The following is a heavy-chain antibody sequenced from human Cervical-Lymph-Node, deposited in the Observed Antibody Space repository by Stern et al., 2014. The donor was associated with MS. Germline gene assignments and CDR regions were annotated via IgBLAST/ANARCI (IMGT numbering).Heavy chain of an antibody. J-gene: IGHJ3*01. Sequence: QDQLVQSGGGVVQPGRSLRLACAASGFTFTSYAIHWVRQPPGKGLEWVAVISSGGGRTFYADSVRGRLTISRDSSKTTVFLQMNSLTPEDTAMYYSSTKGTSVFDV. CDR3: STKGTSVFDV. CDR1: GFTFTSYA. CDR2: ISSGGGRT. V-gene: IGHV3-30*01.